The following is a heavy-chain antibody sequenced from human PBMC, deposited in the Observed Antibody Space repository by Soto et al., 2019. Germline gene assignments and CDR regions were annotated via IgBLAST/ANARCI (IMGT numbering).Heavy chain of an antibody. J-gene: IGHJ4*02. CDR2: IYTSGST. D-gene: IGHD2-2*01. CDR1: GGSISGYY. Sequence: SETLSLTCTVSGGSISGYYWSWIRQPAGKGLEWIGRIYTSGSTNYNPSLKSRVTMSVDTSKNQFSLKLSSVTAADTAVYYCARACSSNSCYDVFDYWGQGTLVTVSS. CDR3: ARACSSNSCYDVFDY. V-gene: IGHV4-4*07.